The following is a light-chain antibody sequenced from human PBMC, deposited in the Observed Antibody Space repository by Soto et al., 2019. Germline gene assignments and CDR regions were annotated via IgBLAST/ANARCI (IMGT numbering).Light chain of an antibody. CDR3: QQSYSTPLT. CDR1: QSISNY. J-gene: IGKJ4*01. V-gene: IGKV1-39*01. Sequence: DIQMTQSPSSLSASVGDRVTITCRASQSISNYLNWYQQKSGIAPKLLIYAASSLQSGVPSRFSGSGSGTDFTLTISSLQPEDFATYYCQQSYSTPLTFGGGTKVEIK. CDR2: AAS.